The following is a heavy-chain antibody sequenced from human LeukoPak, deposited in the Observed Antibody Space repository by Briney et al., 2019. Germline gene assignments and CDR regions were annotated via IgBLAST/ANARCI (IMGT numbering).Heavy chain of an antibody. CDR2: ITNWNGGST. Sequence: GGSLRLCCEASRFTFDDYGMSWVRQSTGKGLEWVSAITNWNGGSTGYADSVRGRFTISRDNAKNSLYLQMNSLRAEDTALYYCARCSRSSTDCYSAFDIWGQGTMVTVSS. CDR1: RFTFDDYG. J-gene: IGHJ3*02. V-gene: IGHV3-20*04. CDR3: ARCSRSSTDCYSAFDI. D-gene: IGHD2-2*02.